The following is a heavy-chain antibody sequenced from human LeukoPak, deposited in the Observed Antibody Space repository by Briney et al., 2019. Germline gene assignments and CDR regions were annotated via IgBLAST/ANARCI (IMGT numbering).Heavy chain of an antibody. CDR1: GYSFTNYW. D-gene: IGHD3-22*01. Sequence: GESLKISCKGSGYSFTNYWIAWVRQMLGKGLEWMGIIYPGDSDTKYSPSFEGQVTISADKSINTAYLQWNSLKASDTAIYYCARDTSGYYFLDLWGRGTLVIVSS. CDR2: IYPGDSDT. CDR3: ARDTSGYYFLDL. J-gene: IGHJ2*01. V-gene: IGHV5-51*01.